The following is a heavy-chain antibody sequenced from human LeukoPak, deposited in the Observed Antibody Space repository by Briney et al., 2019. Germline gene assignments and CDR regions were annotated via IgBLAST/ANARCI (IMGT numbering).Heavy chain of an antibody. D-gene: IGHD1-1*01. J-gene: IGHJ4*02. CDR1: GYTFTGYY. Sequence: ASVKVSCKASGYTFTGYYMHWVRQAPGQGLEWMGWINPNSGGTNYAQKFQGRVTMTRDTSISTAYMELSGLRSDDTAVYYCARVGATGTTSPFDYWGQGTLVTVSS. CDR3: ARVGATGTTSPFDY. V-gene: IGHV1-2*02. CDR2: INPNSGGT.